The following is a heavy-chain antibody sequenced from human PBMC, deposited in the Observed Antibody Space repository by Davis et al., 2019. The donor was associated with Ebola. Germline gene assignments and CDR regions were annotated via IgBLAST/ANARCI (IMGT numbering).Heavy chain of an antibody. CDR2: SSFRGST. D-gene: IGHD3-10*01. CDR3: VRHLGREGDLDS. CDR1: GGSITSSSHY. J-gene: IGHJ4*02. Sequence: SETLSPTCHVSGGSITSSSHYWGWIRQSPGKGLEWIGTSSFRGSTDYNPTLKSRVAISADTSKRQFSLKLTSVTATDTAVYFWVRHLGREGDLDSWGQGILVTVSS. V-gene: IGHV4-39*01.